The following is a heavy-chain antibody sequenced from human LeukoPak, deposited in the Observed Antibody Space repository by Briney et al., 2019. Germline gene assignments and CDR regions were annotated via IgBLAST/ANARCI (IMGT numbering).Heavy chain of an antibody. CDR2: INPNSGGT. J-gene: IGHJ6*02. CDR1: GYTFTGYY. V-gene: IGHV1-2*02. D-gene: IGHD6-13*01. CDR3: ARWEQQLVRSYYYGMDA. Sequence: GASVKVSCKASGYTFTGYYMHWVRQAPGQGLEWMGWINPNSGGTNYAQKFQGRVTMTRDTSISTAYMELSRLRSDDTAVYYCARWEQQLVRSYYYGMDAWGQGTTVNVSS.